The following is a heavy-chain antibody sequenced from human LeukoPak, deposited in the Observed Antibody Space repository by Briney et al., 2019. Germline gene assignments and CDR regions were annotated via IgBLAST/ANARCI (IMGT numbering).Heavy chain of an antibody. CDR2: IYYTGST. V-gene: IGHV4-39*07. D-gene: IGHD2-8*01. Sequence: SETLSLTCTVSRGSVSSSTYYWSWVRQPPGKGLEWIASIYYTGSTYYNPSLKSRVTISIDMSKNEFFLTMTSVTAADTAVYFCTAEKNGSPHYWGQGTQVTVSS. J-gene: IGHJ4*02. CDR1: RGSVSSSTYY. CDR3: TAEKNGSPHY.